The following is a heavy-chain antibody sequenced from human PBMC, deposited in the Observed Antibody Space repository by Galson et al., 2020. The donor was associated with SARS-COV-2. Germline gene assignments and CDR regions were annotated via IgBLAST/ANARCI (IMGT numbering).Heavy chain of an antibody. D-gene: IGHD6-19*01. J-gene: IGHJ5*02. V-gene: IGHV3-53*01. CDR2: IYSSGST. CDR3: ATVGSSGWYGRFDP. CDR1: GFNVSSNY. Sequence: GESLKISCAASGFNVSSNYMSWVRQTPGKGLEWVSVIYSSGSTYYADSVRGRFTISRDNSKNTLYLQMNSLRAEDTAVYYCATVGSSGWYGRFDPWGQGTLVTVSS.